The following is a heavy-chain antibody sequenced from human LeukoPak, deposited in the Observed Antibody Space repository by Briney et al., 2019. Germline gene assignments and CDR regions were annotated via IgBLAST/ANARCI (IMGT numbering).Heavy chain of an antibody. CDR3: TRGPDCSGGSCYPGRFDY. CDR2: IKSDGSST. J-gene: IGHJ4*02. V-gene: IGHV3-74*01. CDR1: GFTFSNYW. Sequence: GGSLRLSCAASGFTFSNYWMHWVRQAPGKGLVWVSRIKSDGSSTTYADSVKGRFTISRDNAKDTLYLQTNSLRADDTAVYYCTRGPDCSGGSCYPGRFDYWGQGTLVTVSS. D-gene: IGHD2-15*01.